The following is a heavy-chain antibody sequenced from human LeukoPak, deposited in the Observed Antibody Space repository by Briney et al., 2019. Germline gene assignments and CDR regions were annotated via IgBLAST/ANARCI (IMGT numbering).Heavy chain of an antibody. V-gene: IGHV4-39*01. CDR3: TRQLSWASDTGDS. CDR2: IRYTGST. J-gene: IGHJ5*01. CDR1: GGSISGSRRY. D-gene: IGHD6-13*01. Sequence: SQTLSLTCNVSGGSISGSRRYWGWVRQPPGGGLGWIGTIRYTGSTYYNPSLQSRLTISVDKSQNQFSLKLKSVTAADTSVYYCTRQLSWASDTGDSWGQGTLVTVSS.